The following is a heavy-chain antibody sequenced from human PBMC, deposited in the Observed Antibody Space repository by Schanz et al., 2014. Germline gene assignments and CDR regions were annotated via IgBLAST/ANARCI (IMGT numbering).Heavy chain of an antibody. CDR1: GGTFSSDT. V-gene: IGHV1-69*02. Sequence: QVHLVQSGAEVKKPGSSVKVSCKASGGTFSSDTFSWVRQAPGQGLEWMGRIVPIAGITNYAQRFQGRVTITADKSSDTAYMELSSLRSEDTAVYYCARGRTFDYWGQGPLVTVSS. J-gene: IGHJ4*02. CDR3: ARGRTFDY. CDR2: IVPIAGIT.